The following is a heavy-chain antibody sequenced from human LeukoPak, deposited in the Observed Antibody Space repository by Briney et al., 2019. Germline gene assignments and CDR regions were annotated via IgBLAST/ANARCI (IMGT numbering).Heavy chain of an antibody. CDR2: IWYDGSNK. V-gene: IGHV3-33*06. CDR3: AKGSEYSSSVFDY. J-gene: IGHJ4*02. Sequence: GGSLRLSCAASGFTFSSYGMHWVRQAPGKGLEWVAVIWYDGSNKYYADSVKGRITISRDNSKNTLYLQMNSLRAEDTAVYYCAKGSEYSSSVFDYWGQGTLVTVSS. CDR1: GFTFSSYG. D-gene: IGHD6-6*01.